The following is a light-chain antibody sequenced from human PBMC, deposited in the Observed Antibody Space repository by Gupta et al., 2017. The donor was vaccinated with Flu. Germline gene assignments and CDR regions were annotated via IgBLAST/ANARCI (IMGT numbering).Light chain of an antibody. V-gene: IGLV1-44*01. CDR3: AAWDDSLKGYV. Sequence: QSVLTQPPSASGPPGQRVPISCSRRSSHIVGGHAVHCYQQLPGAAPTLLIYYFTQRPSGVPDRFSCSKSGASAALAISGLQSEDDADDYCAAWDDSLKGYVIGAGTKVTVL. CDR2: YFT. CDR1: SSHIVGGHA. J-gene: IGLJ1*01.